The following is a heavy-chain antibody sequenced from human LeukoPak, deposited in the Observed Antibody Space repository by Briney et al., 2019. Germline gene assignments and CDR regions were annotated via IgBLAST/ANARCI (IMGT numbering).Heavy chain of an antibody. J-gene: IGHJ6*03. CDR3: ARGRWWFAGRPPHYMDV. V-gene: IGHV4-39*07. Sequence: PSETLSLTCTVSGDSISSRSYYWDWIRQPPGGGLEWIGSIFYRGTTYYNPSLKGRVTISLDTSKNQFSLKLSSVTAADTAVYYCARGRWWFAGRPPHYMDVWGKGTTVTVSS. CDR2: IFYRGTT. CDR1: GDSISSRSYY. D-gene: IGHD6-6*01.